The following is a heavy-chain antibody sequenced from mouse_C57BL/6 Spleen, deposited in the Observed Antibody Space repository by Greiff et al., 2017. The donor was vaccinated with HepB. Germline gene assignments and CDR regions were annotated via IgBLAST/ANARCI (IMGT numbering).Heavy chain of an antibody. V-gene: IGHV3-6*01. CDR2: ISYDGSN. D-gene: IGHD2-12*01. Sequence: VQLQQSGPGLVKPSQSLSLTCSVTGYSITSGYYWNWIRQFPGNKLEWMGYISYDGSNNYNPSLKNRISITRDTSKNQFFLKLNSVTTEDTATYYCARERSNYSYWYFDVWGTGTTVTVSS. CDR3: ARERSNYSYWYFDV. CDR1: GYSITSGYY. J-gene: IGHJ1*03.